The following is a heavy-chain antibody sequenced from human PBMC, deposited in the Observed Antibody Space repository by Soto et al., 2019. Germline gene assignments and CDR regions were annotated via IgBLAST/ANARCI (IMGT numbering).Heavy chain of an antibody. V-gene: IGHV1-18*01. CDR3: ARAAPRYSGSYYDAFDI. J-gene: IGHJ3*02. CDR2: ISAYNGNT. CDR1: GYTFTSYG. D-gene: IGHD1-26*01. Sequence: ASVNVSCKASGYTFTSYGISWVRQAPGQGLEWMGWISAYNGNTNYAQKLQGRVTMTTDTSTSTAYMELRSLRSDDTAVYYCARAAPRYSGSYYDAFDIWGQGTMVTVSS.